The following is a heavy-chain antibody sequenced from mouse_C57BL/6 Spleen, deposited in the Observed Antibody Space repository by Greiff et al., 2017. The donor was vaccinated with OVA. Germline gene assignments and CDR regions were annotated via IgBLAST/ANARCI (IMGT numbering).Heavy chain of an antibody. D-gene: IGHD2-1*01. CDR3: ARGVLYYGNFHFDY. Sequence: ESGPGLVKPSQSLSLTCSVTGYSITSGYYWNWIRQFPGNKLEWMGYISYDGSNNYNPSLKNRISITRDTSKNQFFLKLNSVTTEDTATYYCARGVLYYGNFHFDYWGQGTTLTVSS. J-gene: IGHJ2*01. CDR1: GYSITSGYY. CDR2: ISYDGSN. V-gene: IGHV3-6*01.